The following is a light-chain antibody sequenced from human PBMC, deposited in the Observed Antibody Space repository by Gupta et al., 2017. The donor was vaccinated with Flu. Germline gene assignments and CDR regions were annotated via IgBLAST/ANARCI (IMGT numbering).Light chain of an antibody. CDR2: WAS. CDR1: QSVLYSSNNKNY. J-gene: IGKJ1*01. Sequence: DIVMTQSPDSLAVSLGERATINCKSSQSVLYSSNNKNYLAWYQQKPGQPPKLLIYWASTRESGVPDRFSGSGSGTDFTLTIISLQAEDVAVYYCHQEYGGRSTFGQGTKVEVK. CDR3: HQEYGGRST. V-gene: IGKV4-1*01.